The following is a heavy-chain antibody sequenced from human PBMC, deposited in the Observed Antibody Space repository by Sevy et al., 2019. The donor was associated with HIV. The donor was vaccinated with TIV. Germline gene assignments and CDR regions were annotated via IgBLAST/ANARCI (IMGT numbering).Heavy chain of an antibody. D-gene: IGHD2-15*01. J-gene: IGHJ6*02. Sequence: GGSLRLSCAASGFTVSSNYMSWVRQAPGKGLEWVSVIYSGGSTYYADSVKGRFTISRDNSKNTLYLQMNSLRAEDTAVYYCARGQLGYCSGGSCYSHASYYGIDVWGQGTTVTVSS. CDR3: ARGQLGYCSGGSCYSHASYYGIDV. V-gene: IGHV3-53*01. CDR2: IYSGGST. CDR1: GFTVSSNY.